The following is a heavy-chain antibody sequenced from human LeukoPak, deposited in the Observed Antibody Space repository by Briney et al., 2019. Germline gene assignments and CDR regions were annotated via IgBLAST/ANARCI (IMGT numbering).Heavy chain of an antibody. V-gene: IGHV4-34*01. D-gene: IGHD3-22*01. J-gene: IGHJ4*02. CDR1: GGSFSGYY. Sequence: SETLSLTCAVYGGSFSGYYWSWIRQPPGKGLEWIGKINHSGGTNYNPSLKSRVTISVDTSKNQFSLKLSSVTAADTAVYSCARGPYYDTSDYFIYWSQGTLVTVSS. CDR2: INHSGGT. CDR3: ARGPYYDTSDYFIY.